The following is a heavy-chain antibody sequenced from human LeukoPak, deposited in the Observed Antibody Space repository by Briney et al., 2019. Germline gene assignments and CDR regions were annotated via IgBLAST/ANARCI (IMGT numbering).Heavy chain of an antibody. CDR2: IRYDGSNK. Sequence: PGGSLRLSCAASGFTFSSYGMHWVRQAPGKGLEWVTFIRYDGSNKYYADSVKGRFTISRDNSKNTLYLQMNSLRAEDTAVYYCVEDRYSGPENWGQGTLVTVSS. J-gene: IGHJ4*02. V-gene: IGHV3-30*02. D-gene: IGHD4-11*01. CDR1: GFTFSSYG. CDR3: VEDRYSGPEN.